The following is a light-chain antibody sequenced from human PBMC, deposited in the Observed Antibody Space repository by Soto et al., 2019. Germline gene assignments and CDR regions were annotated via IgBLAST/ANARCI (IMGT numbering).Light chain of an antibody. J-gene: IGKJ1*01. V-gene: IGKV1-5*01. Sequence: DIPMTQSPSTLSASVGDRVTITCRASQSISGWLAWYQQKPGKAPKLLIYDVSSLESGVPSRFSGSGSGTEFTLAISSLQPHDFATYYCQQYNSYPWTFGQGTKVEIK. CDR3: QQYNSYPWT. CDR2: DVS. CDR1: QSISGW.